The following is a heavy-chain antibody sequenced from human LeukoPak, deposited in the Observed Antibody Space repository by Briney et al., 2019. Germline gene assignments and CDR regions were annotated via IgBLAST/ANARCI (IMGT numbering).Heavy chain of an antibody. Sequence: SETLSLTCTVSGGSISSYYWSWIRQPPGKGLEWIGYIYYSGSTNYNPSLKSRVTISVDTSKNQFSLKLSSVTAADTAVYYCARGIVGANWFDPWGQGILVTVSS. V-gene: IGHV4-59*01. CDR1: GGSISSYY. D-gene: IGHD1-26*01. J-gene: IGHJ5*02. CDR3: ARGIVGANWFDP. CDR2: IYYSGST.